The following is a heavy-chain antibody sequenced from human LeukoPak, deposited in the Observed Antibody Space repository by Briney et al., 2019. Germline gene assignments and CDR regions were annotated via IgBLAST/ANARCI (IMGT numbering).Heavy chain of an antibody. Sequence: PGRSLRLSCAASGFTLTDSGIHWVRQAPGKGLEWVAVLSYDGSDRYYADSVNGRFTISRDISSDTVSLQMNSLRVEDTAVYFCARDRINMMVLVHDAGLDLWGQGTLVTVSS. CDR3: ARDRINMMVLVHDAGLDL. CDR2: LSYDGSDR. V-gene: IGHV3-30*01. D-gene: IGHD3-22*01. J-gene: IGHJ5*02. CDR1: GFTLTDSG.